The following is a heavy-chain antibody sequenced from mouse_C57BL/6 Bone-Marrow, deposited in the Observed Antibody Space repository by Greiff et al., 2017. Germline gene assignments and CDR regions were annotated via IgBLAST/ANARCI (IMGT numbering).Heavy chain of an antibody. CDR3: ARDGYDYDY. V-gene: IGHV5-4*01. CDR1: GFTFSSYA. J-gene: IGHJ2*01. CDR2: LSDGGSYT. Sequence: EVHLVESGGGLVKPGGSLKLSCAASGFTFSSYAMSWVRQTPEKRLEWVATLSDGGSYTYYPDNVKGRFTISRDNAKNNLYLQMSHLKSEDTAMYYCARDGYDYDYWGQGTTLTVSS. D-gene: IGHD2-4*01.